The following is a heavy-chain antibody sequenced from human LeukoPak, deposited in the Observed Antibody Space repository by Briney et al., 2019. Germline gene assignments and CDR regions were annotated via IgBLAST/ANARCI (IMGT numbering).Heavy chain of an antibody. V-gene: IGHV4-4*07. D-gene: IGHD2-21*01. CDR2: VYISGDT. J-gene: IGHJ4*02. CDR1: GGSVTTAHWY. CDR3: ARLIAEVGGGTNYFDT. Sequence: PSETLSLTCTVSGGSVTTAHWYWSWIRQPAGKGLEWIERVYISGDTKYNPSLKSRVIMSLDASKNQFSLRLTSVIAADTAVYYCARLIAEVGGGTNYFDTWGQETLVTVSS.